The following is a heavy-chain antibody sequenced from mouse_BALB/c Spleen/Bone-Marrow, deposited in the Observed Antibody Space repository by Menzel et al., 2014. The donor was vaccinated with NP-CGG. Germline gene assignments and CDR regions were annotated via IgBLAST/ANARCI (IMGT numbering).Heavy chain of an antibody. CDR3: ARGVYGYVKYAMDY. CDR2: ISGGSSTI. V-gene: IGHV5-17*02. Sequence: EVQLVEFGGGLVQPGGSRKLSCAASGFTFSSFGMHWVRQAPEKGLEWVAYISGGSSTIYYADTVKGRFTISRDNPKNTLFLQMTSLRSEDTAMYYCARGVYGYVKYAMDYWGQGTSVTVAS. D-gene: IGHD1-2*01. J-gene: IGHJ4*01. CDR1: GFTFSSFG.